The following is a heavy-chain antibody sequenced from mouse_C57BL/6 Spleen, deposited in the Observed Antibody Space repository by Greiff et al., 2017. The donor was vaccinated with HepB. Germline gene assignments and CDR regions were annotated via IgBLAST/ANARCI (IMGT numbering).Heavy chain of an antibody. J-gene: IGHJ3*01. CDR1: GFNIKNTY. D-gene: IGHD3-2*02. CDR3: AREVSSGYWFAY. CDR2: IDPANGNT. V-gene: IGHV14-3*01. Sequence: EVKLVESVAELVRPGASVKLSCTASGFNIKNTYMHWVKQRPEQGLEWIGRIDPANGNTKYAPKFQGKATITADTSSNTAYLQLSSLTSEDTAIYYYAREVSSGYWFAYWGQGTLVTVSA.